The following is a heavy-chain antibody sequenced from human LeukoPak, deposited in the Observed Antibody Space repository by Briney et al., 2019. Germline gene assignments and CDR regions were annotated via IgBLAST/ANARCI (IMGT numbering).Heavy chain of an antibody. CDR2: IYTTGST. D-gene: IGHD3-10*01. CDR1: GGSISDYY. J-gene: IGHJ1*01. Sequence: PSETLSLTCTVSGGSISDYYWSWIRQPAGKGLEWIGRIYTTGSTDYNPSLKSRVTMSVDTSKNQFSLKLSSVTAADTAVYYCARGPRKLLWFGENKGYFQHWGQGTLVTVSS. V-gene: IGHV4-4*07. CDR3: ARGPRKLLWFGENKGYFQH.